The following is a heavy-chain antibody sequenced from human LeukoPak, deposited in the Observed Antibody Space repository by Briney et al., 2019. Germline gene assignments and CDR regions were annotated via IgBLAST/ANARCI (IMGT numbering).Heavy chain of an antibody. V-gene: IGHV4-59*01. CDR1: GGSISSYY. Sequence: SETLSLTCTVSGGSISSYYWSWIRQPPGKGLEWIGYIYYSGSTNYNPSLKSRVTISVDTSKNQFSLKLSSVTAADTAVYYCTSYYYDSSGYYNLDYWGQGTLVTVSS. D-gene: IGHD3-22*01. J-gene: IGHJ4*02. CDR2: IYYSGST. CDR3: TSYYYDSSGYYNLDY.